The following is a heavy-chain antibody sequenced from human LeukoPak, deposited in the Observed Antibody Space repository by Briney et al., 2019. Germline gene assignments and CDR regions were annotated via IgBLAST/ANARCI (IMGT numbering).Heavy chain of an antibody. CDR3: ARARAVVNYYYYMDV. D-gene: IGHD4-23*01. J-gene: IGHJ6*03. V-gene: IGHV1-69*06. CDR1: GGTFSSYA. CDR2: IIPIFGTA. Sequence: APVKVSCKASGGTFSSYAISWVRQAPGQGLEWMGGIIPIFGTANYAQKFQGRVTITADKSTSTAYMELSSLRSEDTAVYYCARARAVVNYYYYMDVWGKGTTVTVSS.